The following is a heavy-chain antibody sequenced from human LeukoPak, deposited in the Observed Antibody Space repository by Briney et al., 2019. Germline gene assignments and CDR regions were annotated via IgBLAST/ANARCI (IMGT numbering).Heavy chain of an antibody. CDR3: ARFTVVDAFDI. Sequence: SETLSLTCTVSGGSISTYYWSWIRQPPGKGLEWIGYIYYSGTTNYNPSLKSRVTISVDTSKNHFSLKLSSVTAADTAVYYCARFTVVDAFDIWGQGTMVTVSS. J-gene: IGHJ3*02. D-gene: IGHD4-23*01. CDR2: IYYSGTT. CDR1: GGSISTYY. V-gene: IGHV4-59*01.